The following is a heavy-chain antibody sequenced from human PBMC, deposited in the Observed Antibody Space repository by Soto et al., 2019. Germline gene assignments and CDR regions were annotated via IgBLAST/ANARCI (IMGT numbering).Heavy chain of an antibody. Sequence: PGGSLRLSCAASGFTFSSYAMHWVRQAPGKGLEWVAVISYDGSNKYYADSVKGRFTISRDNSKNTLYLQMNSLRAEDTSVYYCAKYFFRAMVRGVIGYYYYYGMDVWGQGTTVTVS. D-gene: IGHD3-10*01. CDR1: GFTFSSYA. CDR3: AKYFFRAMVRGVIGYYYYYGMDV. V-gene: IGHV3-30*18. CDR2: ISYDGSNK. J-gene: IGHJ6*02.